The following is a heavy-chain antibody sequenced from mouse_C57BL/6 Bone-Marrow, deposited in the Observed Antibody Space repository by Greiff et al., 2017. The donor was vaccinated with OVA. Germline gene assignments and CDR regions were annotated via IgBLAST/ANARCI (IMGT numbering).Heavy chain of an antibody. D-gene: IGHD3-3*01. CDR1: GYTFTSYG. Sequence: VQLQQSGAELVRPGSSVKMSCKTSGYTFTSYGINWVKQRPGQGLEWIGYIYIGNGYTEYNEKFKGKATLTVDKSSSTAYMELNSLTSEDSAVYYCARGDPPWYFDVWGTGTTVTVSS. CDR2: IYIGNGYT. CDR3: ARGDPPWYFDV. J-gene: IGHJ1*03. V-gene: IGHV1-58*01.